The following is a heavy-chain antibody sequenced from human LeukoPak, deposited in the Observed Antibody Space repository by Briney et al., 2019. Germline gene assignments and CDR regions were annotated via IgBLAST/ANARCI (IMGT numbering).Heavy chain of an antibody. CDR2: ISWNSGSI. J-gene: IGHJ4*02. CDR1: GFTFDDYA. V-gene: IGHV3-9*01. Sequence: GRSLRLSCAASGFTFDDYAMPWVRQAPGKGLEWVSGISWNSGSIAYADSVKGRFTISRENAKNSLYLQMNSLRTEDTALYYCAKLLYDSSGPSDYWGQGTLVTVSS. CDR3: AKLLYDSSGPSDY. D-gene: IGHD3-22*01.